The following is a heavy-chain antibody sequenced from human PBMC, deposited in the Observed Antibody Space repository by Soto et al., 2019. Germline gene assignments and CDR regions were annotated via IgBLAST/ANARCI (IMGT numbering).Heavy chain of an antibody. CDR2: IYYSGST. V-gene: IGHV4-31*03. CDR1: GGSISSGGYY. Sequence: SETLSLTCTVSGGSISSGGYYWSWIRQHPGKGLEWIGYIYYSGSTYYNPSPKSRVTISVDTSKNQFSLKLSSVTAADTAVYYCARGSAGRYFDTYFDYWGQGTLVTVSS. J-gene: IGHJ4*02. CDR3: ARGSAGRYFDTYFDY. D-gene: IGHD3-9*01.